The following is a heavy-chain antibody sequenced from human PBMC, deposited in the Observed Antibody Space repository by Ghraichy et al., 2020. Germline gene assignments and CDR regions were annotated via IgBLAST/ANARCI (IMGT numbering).Heavy chain of an antibody. V-gene: IGHV3-23*01. CDR1: GFTFSSYA. J-gene: IGHJ4*02. D-gene: IGHD6-19*01. CDR3: AKRKQWLVDY. CDR2: ISGSGGST. Sequence: GESLNISCAASGFTFSSYAMNWVRQAPGKGLEWVSAISGSGGSTYYADSVKGRFTISRDNSKNTLYLQMNSLRAEDTAVYYCAKRKQWLVDYWGQGTLVTVSS.